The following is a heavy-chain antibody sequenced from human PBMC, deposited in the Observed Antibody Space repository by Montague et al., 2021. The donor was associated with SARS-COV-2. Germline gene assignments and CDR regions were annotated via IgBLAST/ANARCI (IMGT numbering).Heavy chain of an antibody. D-gene: IGHD6-13*01. CDR1: GGSISSSNYY. J-gene: IGHJ4*02. Sequence: SLTCIVSGGSISSSNYYWGWIRQPPGKGLEHIGSLYYSGSTYYNPSLRSRVTISVETSKNQLSLRLNAVTAADTAVYYCATEGAAAGFDFWGQGILVTVSS. CDR3: ATEGAAAGFDF. V-gene: IGHV4-39*02. CDR2: LYYSGST.